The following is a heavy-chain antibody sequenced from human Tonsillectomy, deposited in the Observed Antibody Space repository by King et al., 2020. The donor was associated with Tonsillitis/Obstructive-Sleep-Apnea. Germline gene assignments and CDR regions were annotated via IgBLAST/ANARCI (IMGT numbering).Heavy chain of an antibody. Sequence: QLQESGPGLVKPSETLSLTCTVSSGSISSSSYYWGWIRQPPGKGLEWIGDIYYSGSTYYNPSLKSRVTMSVDTSKHQFSLKLSSVTAADTAVYYCASGLYSSGWHYFDYWGQGTLVTVSS. CDR1: SGSISSSSYY. CDR3: ASGLYSSGWHYFDY. J-gene: IGHJ4*02. D-gene: IGHD6-19*01. CDR2: IYYSGST. V-gene: IGHV4-39*01.